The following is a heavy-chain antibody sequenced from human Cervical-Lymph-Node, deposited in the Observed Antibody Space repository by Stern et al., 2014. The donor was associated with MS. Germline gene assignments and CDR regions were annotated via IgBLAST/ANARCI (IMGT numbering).Heavy chain of an antibody. J-gene: IGHJ4*02. CDR1: GYTFTSHG. CDR2: ITTHNGNT. D-gene: IGHD6-13*01. CDR3: ARSSSWYFDY. Sequence: DQLVESGTEVKKPGASVKVSCKTSGYTFTSHGISWVRQVPGQGLEWMGGITTHNGNTDYAQKVQDRVTLTTDTSTNIAYMELRSLRSDDTAVYYCARSSSWYFDYWGQGTLVAVSS. V-gene: IGHV1-18*01.